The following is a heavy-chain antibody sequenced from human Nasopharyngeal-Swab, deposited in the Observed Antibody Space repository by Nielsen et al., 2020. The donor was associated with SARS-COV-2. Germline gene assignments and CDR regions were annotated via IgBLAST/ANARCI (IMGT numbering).Heavy chain of an antibody. CDR2: ISYSGST. V-gene: IGHV4-59*08. J-gene: IGHJ6*03. CDR3: ARHAPPVYYYYMDV. CDR1: GGSISPYY. Sequence: SETLSLTCTVSGGSISPYYWSWIRRPPGKGLDWIGYISYSGSTNYNPSLKGRVTISVDTSKKQFSLRLSSLPAADTAVYYCARHAPPVYYYYMDVWGKRTTVTVSS.